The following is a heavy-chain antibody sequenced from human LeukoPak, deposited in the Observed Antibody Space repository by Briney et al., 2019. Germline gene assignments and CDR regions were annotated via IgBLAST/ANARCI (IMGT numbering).Heavy chain of an antibody. Sequence: GGSLRLSCAASGFTFSSYSMNWVRQAPGKGLEWVSSISSSSSYIYYADSVKGRFTISRDNSKNTLYLQMNSLRAEDTAVYYCAKDLDSNAYYFDYWGQGTLVTVSS. D-gene: IGHD4-11*01. CDR2: ISSSSSYI. V-gene: IGHV3-21*04. CDR1: GFTFSSYS. CDR3: AKDLDSNAYYFDY. J-gene: IGHJ4*02.